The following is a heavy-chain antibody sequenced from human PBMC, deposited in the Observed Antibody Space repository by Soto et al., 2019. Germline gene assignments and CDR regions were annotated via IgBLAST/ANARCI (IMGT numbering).Heavy chain of an antibody. D-gene: IGHD6-6*01. CDR2: VHPSGGNT. CDR3: ARAPYSSSSFFFDY. CDR1: GYSFTAYF. Sequence: EASVKVSCKASGYSFTAYFMHWVRQAPGQGLEWMGIVHPSGGNTNYAQKFQGRVTMTWDTSTTTVYMELSSLRSDDTAVYYCARAPYSSSSFFFDYWGQGTPVTVSS. J-gene: IGHJ4*02. V-gene: IGHV1-46*01.